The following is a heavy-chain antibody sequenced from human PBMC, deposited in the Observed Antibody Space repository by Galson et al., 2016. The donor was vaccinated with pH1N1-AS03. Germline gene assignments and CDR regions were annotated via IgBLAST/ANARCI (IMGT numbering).Heavy chain of an antibody. CDR1: GFTFSGYW. V-gene: IGHV3-7*03. Sequence: SLRLSCAASGFTFSGYWMTWVRQAPGKGLKWVANIKQDGSEKSYVDSVKGRFTISRDNAKNSLYLQMSSLRAEDTAVYYCARGKDFWSGYPDDPFDIWGQGTMVTVSS. D-gene: IGHD3-3*01. J-gene: IGHJ3*02. CDR3: ARGKDFWSGYPDDPFDI. CDR2: IKQDGSEK.